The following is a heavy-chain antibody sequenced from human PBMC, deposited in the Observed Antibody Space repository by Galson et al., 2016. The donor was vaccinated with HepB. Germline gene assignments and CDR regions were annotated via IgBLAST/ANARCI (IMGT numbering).Heavy chain of an antibody. CDR2: ISSSSSTI. J-gene: IGHJ6*02. CDR1: GSTFSSYD. Sequence: SLRLSCAASGSTFSSYDMNWVRQAPGKGLEWVSYISSSSSTIYYADSVRGRFTISRDNAKNSLYLQMNCLRAEDTAVYYCARELGYDRSGYYYYYYYVMDVWGQGTTVTVSS. V-gene: IGHV3-48*03. D-gene: IGHD3-22*01. CDR3: ARELGYDRSGYYYYYYYVMDV.